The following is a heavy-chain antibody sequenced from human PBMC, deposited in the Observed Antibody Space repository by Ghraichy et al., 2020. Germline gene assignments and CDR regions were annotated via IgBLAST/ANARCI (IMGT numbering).Heavy chain of an antibody. CDR2: ISGSGGST. D-gene: IGHD3-3*01. J-gene: IGHJ6*02. V-gene: IGHV3-23*01. CDR1: GFTFSSYA. CDR3: AKDLIWSDYSMDV. Sequence: GESLRLSCAASGFTFSSYAMSWVRQAPGKGLEWVSAISGSGGSTYYADSVKGRFTISRDNSKNTLYLQMNSLRAEDTAVYYCAKDLIWSDYSMDVWGQGTTVTVSS.